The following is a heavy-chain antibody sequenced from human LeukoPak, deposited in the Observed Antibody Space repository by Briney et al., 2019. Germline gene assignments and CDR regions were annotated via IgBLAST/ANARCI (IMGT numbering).Heavy chain of an antibody. Sequence: SETLSLTCAVYGGSFSGYYWSWIRQPPGKGLEWIGEINHSGSTNYNPSLKGRVTISVDTSKNQFSLKLSSVTAADTAVYYCARGPGYSGYESIDYWGQGTLVTVSS. CDR1: GGSFSGYY. CDR3: ARGPGYSGYESIDY. J-gene: IGHJ4*02. D-gene: IGHD5-12*01. CDR2: INHSGST. V-gene: IGHV4-34*01.